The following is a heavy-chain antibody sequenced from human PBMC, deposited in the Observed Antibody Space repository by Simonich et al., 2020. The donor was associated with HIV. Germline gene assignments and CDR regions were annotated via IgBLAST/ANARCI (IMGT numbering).Heavy chain of an antibody. Sequence: QVQLQQWGAGLLKPSETLSHTCAVYGGSFSAYYWSWDRQPPGKELEVVGEINHSGSTNYNPSLKSRVTISVDTSKNQFSLKLSSVTAADTAVYYCARGFYQRLYYFDYWGQGTLVTVSS. D-gene: IGHD2-2*01. CDR3: ARGFYQRLYYFDY. CDR2: INHSGST. CDR1: GGSFSAYY. V-gene: IGHV4-34*01. J-gene: IGHJ4*02.